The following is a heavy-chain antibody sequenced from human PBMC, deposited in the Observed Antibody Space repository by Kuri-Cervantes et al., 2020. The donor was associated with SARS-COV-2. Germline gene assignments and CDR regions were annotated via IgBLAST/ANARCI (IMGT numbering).Heavy chain of an antibody. CDR2: ISHDGSNK. CDR3: ARAAKGGYSDYYYLDV. Sequence: SLKISGAASGFTFSSYAMHWVRQAPGKGLEWVAVISHDGSNKYYADSVKGRFTISRDNAKNSLYLQMNSLRAEDTAVYYCARAAKGGYSDYYYLDVWGKGTTVTVAS. V-gene: IGHV3-30*04. CDR1: GFTFSSYA. J-gene: IGHJ6*03. D-gene: IGHD3-10*01.